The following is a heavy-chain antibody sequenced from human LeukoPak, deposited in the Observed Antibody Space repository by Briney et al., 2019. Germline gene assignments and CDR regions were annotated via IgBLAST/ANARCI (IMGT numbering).Heavy chain of an antibody. V-gene: IGHV3-33*01. CDR1: GFTFSSYG. D-gene: IGHD6-13*01. CDR3: ARALPGIAAAGTFDY. Sequence: GRSLRLSCAASGFTFSSYGMHWVRRAPGKGLEWVAVIWYDGSNKYYADSVKGRFTISRDNSKNTLYLQMNSLRAEDTAVYYCARALPGIAAAGTFDYWGQGTLVTVSS. J-gene: IGHJ4*02. CDR2: IWYDGSNK.